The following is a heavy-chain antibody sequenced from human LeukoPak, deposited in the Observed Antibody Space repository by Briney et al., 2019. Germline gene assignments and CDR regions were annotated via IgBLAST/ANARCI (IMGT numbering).Heavy chain of an antibody. CDR3: ARDTLLDYYYYGMDV. CDR2: ISYDGSNK. J-gene: IGHJ6*02. CDR1: GFTFSSYA. D-gene: IGHD3-3*01. V-gene: IGHV3-30-3*01. Sequence: GGSLRLSCAASGFTFSSYAMHWVRQAPGKGLEWVAVISYDGSNKYYADSVEGRFTISRDNSKNTLYLQMNSLRAEDTAVYYCARDTLLDYYYYGMDVWGQGTTVTVSS.